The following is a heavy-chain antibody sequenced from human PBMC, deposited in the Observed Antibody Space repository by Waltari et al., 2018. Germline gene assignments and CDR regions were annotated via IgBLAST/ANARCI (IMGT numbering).Heavy chain of an antibody. V-gene: IGHV1-2*02. CDR2: INPNSGGT. CDR3: ARVLAVAGSFDY. J-gene: IGHJ4*02. Sequence: QVQLVQSGAEVQKPGASGQVSCKASGSTVTGYYMHWVRQAPGQGLEWMGWINPNSGGTNYAQKFQGRVTMTRDTSISTAYMELSRLRSDDTAVYYCARVLAVAGSFDYWGQGTLVTVSS. D-gene: IGHD6-19*01. CDR1: GSTVTGYY.